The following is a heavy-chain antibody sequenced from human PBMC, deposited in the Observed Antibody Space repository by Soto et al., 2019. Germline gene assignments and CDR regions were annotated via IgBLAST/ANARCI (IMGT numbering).Heavy chain of an antibody. CDR1: GFTFSSYA. V-gene: IGHV3-30-3*01. D-gene: IGHD3-10*01. CDR2: ISYDGSNK. Sequence: GGSLRLSCAASGFTFSSYAMHWVRQAPGKGLEWVAVISYDGSNKYYADSVKGRFTISRDNSKNTLYLQMNSLRAEDTAVYYCARDNYYGSGSFSESYYYGMDVWGQGTTVTVSS. CDR3: ARDNYYGSGSFSESYYYGMDV. J-gene: IGHJ6*02.